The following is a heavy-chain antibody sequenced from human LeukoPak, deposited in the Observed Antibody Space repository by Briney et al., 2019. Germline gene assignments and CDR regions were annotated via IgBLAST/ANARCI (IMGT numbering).Heavy chain of an antibody. CDR2: ISGSGGST. V-gene: IGHV3-23*01. Sequence: PGGSLRLSCAASGFTFSSYAMGWVRQAPGKGLEWVSAISGSGGSTYYADSVKGRFTISRDNSKNTLYLQMNSLRAEDTAVYYCARARSGYSYVLDYWGQGTLVTVSS. J-gene: IGHJ4*02. CDR1: GFTFSSYA. D-gene: IGHD5-18*01. CDR3: ARARSGYSYVLDY.